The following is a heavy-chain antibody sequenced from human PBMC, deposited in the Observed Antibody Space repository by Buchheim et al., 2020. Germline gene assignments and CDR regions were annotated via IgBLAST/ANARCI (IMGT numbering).Heavy chain of an antibody. CDR3: AKRWALAVSTCFFDL. J-gene: IGHJ3*01. CDR1: GFTFSDYA. V-gene: IGHV3-23*01. CDR2: LTGTGEST. D-gene: IGHD6-19*01. Sequence: EVQLLESGGGLVQPGGSLRLSCAASGFTFSDYAMGWVRQAPGKGLEWVSSLTGTGESTYYADSVKGRFTISRDHSKHPLYLQMNSLRAEDTALYYCAKRWALAVSTCFFDLWGQGT.